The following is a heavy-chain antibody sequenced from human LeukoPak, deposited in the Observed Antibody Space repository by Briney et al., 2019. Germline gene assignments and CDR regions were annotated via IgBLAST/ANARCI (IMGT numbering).Heavy chain of an antibody. V-gene: IGHV3-7*01. CDR3: ARGLGTNYGGYCTGGSCPVY. CDR2: IKGDGSEK. Sequence: GGSLRLSCVASGFTFSPHWMSWVRQAPGKGLEWGADIKGDGSEKNYVDSVKGLFTITRDNAKNSLYLQMNSLRVEDTAVYYCARGLGTNYGGYCTGGSCPVYWGQGTLVTVSS. D-gene: IGHD2-15*01. J-gene: IGHJ4*02. CDR1: GFTFSPHW.